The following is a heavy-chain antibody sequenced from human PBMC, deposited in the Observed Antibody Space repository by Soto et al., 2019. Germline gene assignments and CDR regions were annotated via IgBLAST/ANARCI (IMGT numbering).Heavy chain of an antibody. J-gene: IGHJ6*03. CDR1: GYTFTSYG. Sequence: ASVKVSCKASGYTFTSYGISWVRQAPGQGLEWMGWISAYNGNTNYAQKLQGRVTMTTDTSTSTAYMELRSLRSDDTAVYYCARDPGGTIFGVVVPYYYYYMDVWGKGTTVTVSS. CDR2: ISAYNGNT. CDR3: ARDPGGTIFGVVVPYYYYYMDV. V-gene: IGHV1-18*01. D-gene: IGHD3-3*01.